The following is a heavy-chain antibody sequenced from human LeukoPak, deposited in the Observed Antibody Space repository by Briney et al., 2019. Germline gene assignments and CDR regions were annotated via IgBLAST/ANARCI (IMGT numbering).Heavy chain of an antibody. D-gene: IGHD3-10*01. V-gene: IGHV4-39*01. CDR1: GGSIRSSYYY. CDR3: ARRDRAIDY. CDR2: IYYSGTT. Sequence: SETLSLTCTVSGGSIRSSYYYWGWIRQPPGKGLEWIGSIYYSGTTYYNPSLASRVTIFVDTSKNQFSLRLSSVTAADTAVYYCARRDRAIDYWGQGTLVTVSS. J-gene: IGHJ4*02.